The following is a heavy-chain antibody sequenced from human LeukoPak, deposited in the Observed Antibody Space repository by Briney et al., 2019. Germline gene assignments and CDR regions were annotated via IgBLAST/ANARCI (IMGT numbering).Heavy chain of an antibody. D-gene: IGHD2-21*01. V-gene: IGHV3-30*18. CDR3: AKDLDWDY. CDR1: GFTFSSYG. CDR2: ISYDGSNK. J-gene: IGHJ4*02. Sequence: GRSLRLSCAASGFTFSSYGMHWVRQAPGKGLEWVAVISYDGSNKYYADSVKGRLTISRDNSKNTLYLQTNSLRAEDTAVYYCAKDLDWDYWGQGTLVTVSS.